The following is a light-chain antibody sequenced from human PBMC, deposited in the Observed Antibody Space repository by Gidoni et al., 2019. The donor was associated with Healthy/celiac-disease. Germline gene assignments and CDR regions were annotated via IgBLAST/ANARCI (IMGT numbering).Light chain of an antibody. CDR2: GAS. Sequence: DIVLTQSPGTLSLSPGERATLSCRASQSVSSSYLAWYQQKPGQAPRLLIYGASSRATGIPDRVSGSGSGTDFTLTISRLEPEDFAVYYCQQYGSSPRTFGQXTKVEIK. CDR3: QQYGSSPRT. CDR1: QSVSSSY. J-gene: IGKJ1*01. V-gene: IGKV3-20*01.